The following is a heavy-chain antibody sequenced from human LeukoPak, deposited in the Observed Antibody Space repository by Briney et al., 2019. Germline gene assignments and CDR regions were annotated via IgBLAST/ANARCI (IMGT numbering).Heavy chain of an antibody. V-gene: IGHV3-30*04. D-gene: IGHD3-10*01. CDR2: ISYDGSSK. CDR3: ARDPMVRGVIPAFDY. CDR1: GFTFSSYA. J-gene: IGHJ4*02. Sequence: PGRSLRLSCAASGFTFSSYAMHWVRQAPGKGLEWVAVISYDGSSKYYADSVKGRFTISRDNSKNTLYLQMNSLRAEDTAVYYCARDPMVRGVIPAFDYWGQGTLVTVSS.